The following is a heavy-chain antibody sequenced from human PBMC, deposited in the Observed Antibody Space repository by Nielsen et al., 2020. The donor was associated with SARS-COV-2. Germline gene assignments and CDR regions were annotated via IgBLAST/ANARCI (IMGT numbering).Heavy chain of an antibody. CDR3: AREASGYDHYKYGMDV. Sequence: SETLSFTCTVSGASISSGGYFWSWIRQHPGKGLEWIGYIYFTGRTSYNPSLKSRVAMSVDTSKNQFSLDLKSVTAADTAVYYCAREASGYDHYKYGMDVWGLGATVTVS. V-gene: IGHV4-31*03. D-gene: IGHD5-12*01. CDR2: IYFTGRT. J-gene: IGHJ6*02. CDR1: GASISSGGYF.